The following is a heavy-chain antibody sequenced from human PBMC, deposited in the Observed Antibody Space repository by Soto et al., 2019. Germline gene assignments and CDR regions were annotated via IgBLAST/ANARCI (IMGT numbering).Heavy chain of an antibody. CDR2: ISGSGGST. V-gene: IGHV3-23*01. CDR3: AKDPHANIVVVRFDP. CDR1: GFTFSSYA. Sequence: EVQLLESGGGLVQPGGSLRLSCAASGFTFSSYAMSWVRQAPGKGLEWVSAISGSGGSTYYADSVKGRFTISRDNSKNPLYLQMKSLRAEDTAVYYCAKDPHANIVVVRFDPWGQGTLVTVSS. J-gene: IGHJ5*02. D-gene: IGHD2-15*01.